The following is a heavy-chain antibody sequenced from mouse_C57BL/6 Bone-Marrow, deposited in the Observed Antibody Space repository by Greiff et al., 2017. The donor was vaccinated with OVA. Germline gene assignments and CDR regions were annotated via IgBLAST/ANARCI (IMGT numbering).Heavy chain of an antibody. Sequence: EVKVVESGGGLVKPGGSLKLSCAASGFTFSSYAMSWVRQTPEKRLEWVATISDGGSYTSYPDNVKGRFTISRDNAKNNLYLQMSHLKSEDTAMYYCAREGDYDVRAMDYWGQGTSVTVSS. V-gene: IGHV5-4*01. CDR1: GFTFSSYA. CDR2: ISDGGSYT. J-gene: IGHJ4*01. CDR3: AREGDYDVRAMDY. D-gene: IGHD2-4*01.